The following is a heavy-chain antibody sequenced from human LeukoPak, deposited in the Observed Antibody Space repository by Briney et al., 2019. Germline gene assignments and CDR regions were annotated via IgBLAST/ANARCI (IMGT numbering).Heavy chain of an antibody. Sequence: GGSLRLSCAVSGFTFSDFYMSWIRQAPGKGLEWVSYISGSGKTTWHADSVKGRFTISRDNAKNSLYLQMNSLRAEDTAVYYCAKSRIVATVNGNDYWGQGILVTVSS. J-gene: IGHJ4*02. CDR1: GFTFSDFY. V-gene: IGHV3-11*01. D-gene: IGHD5-12*01. CDR3: AKSRIVATVNGNDY. CDR2: ISGSGKTT.